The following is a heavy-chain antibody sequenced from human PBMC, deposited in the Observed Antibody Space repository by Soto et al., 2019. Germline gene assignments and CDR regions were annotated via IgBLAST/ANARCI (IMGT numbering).Heavy chain of an antibody. CDR1: SGSISGYY. J-gene: IGHJ4*02. D-gene: IGHD2-21*01. CDR3: ARGYLGNDWYYYFDN. CDR2: IHYSGNP. Sequence: QVQLQESGPGLVKPSETLSLTCTVSSGSISGYYWGWIRQPPGEGLEWIGYIHYSGNPHYNPSLMSRVAISVDTSMCQFSLRLSSVTAADTAVYYCARGYLGNDWYYYFDNWGQGALVTVSS. V-gene: IGHV4-59*01.